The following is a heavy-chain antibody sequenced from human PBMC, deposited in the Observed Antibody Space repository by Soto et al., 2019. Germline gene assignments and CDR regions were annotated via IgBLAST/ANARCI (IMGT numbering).Heavy chain of an antibody. J-gene: IGHJ6*02. CDR1: GYTFTNFD. D-gene: IGHD3-3*01. CDR3: ARAGAGDFWSGYYYYGMDV. V-gene: IGHV1-8*01. Sequence: QVQLVQSGAEVKKPGASVKVSCKASGYTFTNFDINWVRQATGQGLEWVGWMNPTSGNTGYAQKFQGRVTMTTNISKSTAYRERSSLRSEDTAVYSGARAGAGDFWSGYYYYGMDVWGQGTTVTVSS. CDR2: MNPTSGNT.